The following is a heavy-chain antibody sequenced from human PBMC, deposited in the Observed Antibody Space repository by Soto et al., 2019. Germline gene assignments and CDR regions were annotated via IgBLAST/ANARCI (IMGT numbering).Heavy chain of an antibody. Sequence: QVQLVQSGAEVKKPGASVKISCKTSGYIFINYYIHWVRQAPGQGHEWVALFNPMSGSTNYAQKLQGRVTVTSDTSTSTVYMELSSLISEDTAVYYCARDLAAADYWGQGTLVTVSS. CDR1: GYIFINYY. CDR2: FNPMSGST. J-gene: IGHJ4*02. D-gene: IGHD6-13*01. CDR3: ARDLAAADY. V-gene: IGHV1-46*04.